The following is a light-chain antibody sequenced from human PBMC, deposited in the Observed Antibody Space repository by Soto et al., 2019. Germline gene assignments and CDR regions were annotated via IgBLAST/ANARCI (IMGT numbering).Light chain of an antibody. Sequence: DIQMTQSPSSLSASVGDRVTISCRASQGISNDLVWLQQKPGKAPKPLIYGASTLQSGVPARFSGSGFGTDFTLTISSLLPEDFATYYCQHYNSYPRTFGQGTKLEIK. CDR1: QGISND. J-gene: IGKJ2*01. V-gene: IGKV1-16*01. CDR3: QHYNSYPRT. CDR2: GAS.